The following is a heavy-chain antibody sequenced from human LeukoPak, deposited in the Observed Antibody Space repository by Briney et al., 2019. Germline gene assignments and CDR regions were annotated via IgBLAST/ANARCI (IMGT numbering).Heavy chain of an antibody. CDR1: GIIFSNYW. J-gene: IGHJ4*02. CDR3: ARERWLDF. D-gene: IGHD4-23*01. Sequence: GGSLRLSCAASGIIFSNYWMSWVRQAPGKRLEWVANINLNGDDKNYVDSVKGRFTISRDNAKNSVFLQMDSLRGEDTAMYYCARERWLDFWGQGTLVTVSS. V-gene: IGHV3-7*01. CDR2: INLNGDDK.